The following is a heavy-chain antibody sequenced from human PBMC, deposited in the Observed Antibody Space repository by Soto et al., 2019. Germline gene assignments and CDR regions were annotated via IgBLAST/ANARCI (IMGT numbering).Heavy chain of an antibody. D-gene: IGHD3-10*01. CDR2: ISAYNGNT. J-gene: IGHJ6*02. V-gene: IGHV1-18*04. CDR1: GYTFTSYG. CDR3: ARDRVLWFGDNDYGMDV. Sequence: GASVKVSCKASGYTFTSYGISWVRPAPGQGLEWMGWISAYNGNTNYAQKLQGRVTMTTDTSTSTAYMELRSLRSDDTAVYYCARDRVLWFGDNDYGMDVWGQGTTVTVSS.